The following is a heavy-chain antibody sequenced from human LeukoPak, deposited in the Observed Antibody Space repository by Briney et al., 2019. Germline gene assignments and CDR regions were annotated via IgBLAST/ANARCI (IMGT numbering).Heavy chain of an antibody. Sequence: PGGSLRLSCAASGFTFSSYWMHWVRHAPGKGLVWVSRINSDGSSTTYADSVKGRFTMSRDNAKNSLYLQMNSLRVEDTAIYYCARAGATTTVTSPPGYWGQGTLVTVSS. CDR1: GFTFSSYW. D-gene: IGHD4-17*01. V-gene: IGHV3-74*01. CDR3: ARAGATTTVTSPPGY. J-gene: IGHJ4*02. CDR2: INSDGSST.